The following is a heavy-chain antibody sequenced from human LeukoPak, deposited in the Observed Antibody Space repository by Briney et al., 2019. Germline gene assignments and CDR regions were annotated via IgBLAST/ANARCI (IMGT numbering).Heavy chain of an antibody. D-gene: IGHD3-3*01. V-gene: IGHV3-7*01. J-gene: IGHJ4*02. Sequence: PGGSLRLSCAASEITFTNYWMTWVRQAPGKGLESVASLKQDGSQKFYVDSVKGRFTISRDNAKNSLYLQMSSLRAEDTAVYYCVNGVVNAYRFDYWGQGTLVTVSS. CDR2: LKQDGSQK. CDR1: EITFTNYW. CDR3: VNGVVNAYRFDY.